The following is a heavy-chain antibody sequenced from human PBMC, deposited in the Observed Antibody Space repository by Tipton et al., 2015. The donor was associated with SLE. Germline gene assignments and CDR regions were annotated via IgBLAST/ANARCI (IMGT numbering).Heavy chain of an antibody. CDR3: ARGVVGGYDYLDY. J-gene: IGHJ4*02. CDR2: ISYSGNT. V-gene: IGHV4-31*03. Sequence: TLSLTCTVSGGSISSDDYYWSWIRQHPGRGLEWIGHISYSGNTFYNPSLKSRLTISVDTSKNQFSLKLSSSTAADTAVYYCARGVVGGYDYLDYWCQGTLVTVSS. D-gene: IGHD5-12*01. CDR1: GGSISSDDYY.